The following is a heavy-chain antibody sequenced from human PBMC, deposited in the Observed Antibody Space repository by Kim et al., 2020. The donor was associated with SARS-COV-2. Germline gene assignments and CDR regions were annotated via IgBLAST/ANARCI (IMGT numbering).Heavy chain of an antibody. CDR2: ISYDGSNK. Sequence: GGSLRLSCAASGFTFSSYGMHWVRQAPGKGLEWVAVISYDGSNKYYADSVKGRFTISRDNSKNTLYLQMNSLRAEDTAVYYCAKSDSRTSYGMDVWGQGTTVTVSS. CDR1: GFTFSSYG. D-gene: IGHD2-2*01. J-gene: IGHJ6*02. CDR3: AKSDSRTSYGMDV. V-gene: IGHV3-30*18.